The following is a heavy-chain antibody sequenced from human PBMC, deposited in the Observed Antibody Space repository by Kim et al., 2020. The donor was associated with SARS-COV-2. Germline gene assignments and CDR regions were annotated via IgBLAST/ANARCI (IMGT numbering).Heavy chain of an antibody. J-gene: IGHJ6*02. V-gene: IGHV4-34*01. D-gene: IGHD1-1*01. CDR1: GGSFSGYY. Sequence: SETLSLTCAVYGGSFSGYYWSWIRQPPGKVLEWIGEINHSGSTNYNPSLKSRVTISVDTSKNQFSLKLSSVTAADTAVYYCATDQTGTTDYYYGMDVWGQGTTVTVSS. CDR2: INHSGST. CDR3: ATDQTGTTDYYYGMDV.